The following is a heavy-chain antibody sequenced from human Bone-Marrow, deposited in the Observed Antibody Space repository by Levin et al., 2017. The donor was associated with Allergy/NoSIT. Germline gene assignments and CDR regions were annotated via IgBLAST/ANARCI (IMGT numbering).Heavy chain of an antibody. J-gene: IGHJ4*02. CDR3: ASHRFGGSYF. D-gene: IGHD3-10*01. CDR2: FYSGGSL. V-gene: IGHV3-66*02. CDR1: GFTPNY. Sequence: GESLKISCAVSGFTPNYMTWVRQAPGKGLECVSIFYSGGSLYYADSVKGRFSVFTDKSKNTLFLQMSSLRTEDTAVYFCASHRFGGSYFWGQGTLVTVSS.